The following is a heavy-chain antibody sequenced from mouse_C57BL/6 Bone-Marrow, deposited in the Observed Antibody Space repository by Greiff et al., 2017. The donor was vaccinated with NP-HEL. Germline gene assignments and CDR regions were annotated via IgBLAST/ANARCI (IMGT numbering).Heavy chain of an antibody. CDR2: INPSSGYT. V-gene: IGHV1-7*01. J-gene: IGHJ4*01. CDR3: ARTTTVVPTDYYAMDY. Sequence: QVQLQQSGAELAKPGASVKLSCKASGYTFTSYWMHWVKQRPGQGLEWIGYINPSSGYTKYNQKFKDKATSTADKSSSTAYMQLSSLTYEDSAVYYCARTTTVVPTDYYAMDYWGQGTSVTVSS. CDR1: GYTFTSYW. D-gene: IGHD1-1*01.